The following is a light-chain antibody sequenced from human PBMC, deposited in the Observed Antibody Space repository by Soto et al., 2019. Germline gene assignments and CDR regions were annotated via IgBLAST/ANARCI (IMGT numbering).Light chain of an antibody. J-gene: IGKJ2*02. CDR3: QQYGSSRRT. Sequence: EIVLTQSPGTLSLSPGERATLSCRASQSVSSNYLAWYQQKPGQAPRLLIYGASSRATGIPDRFSGSGSGTDFTLTIIRLEPEDFAVYYCQQYGSSRRTFGQGTKLEIK. CDR1: QSVSSNY. CDR2: GAS. V-gene: IGKV3-20*01.